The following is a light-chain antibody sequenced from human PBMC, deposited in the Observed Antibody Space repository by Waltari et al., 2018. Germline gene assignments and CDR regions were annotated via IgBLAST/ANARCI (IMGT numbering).Light chain of an antibody. CDR3: QQYNSYSGT. J-gene: IGKJ1*01. CDR2: KGS. V-gene: IGKV1-5*03. Sequence: DIQMTQSPSTLSASVGDRVTITCRASQSISSWLAWYQQKPGKAPKLLIYKGSRLESGVPSRFSGSGSGTEFTLTISSLQPDDFATYYCQQYNSYSGTFGQGTKVEIK. CDR1: QSISSW.